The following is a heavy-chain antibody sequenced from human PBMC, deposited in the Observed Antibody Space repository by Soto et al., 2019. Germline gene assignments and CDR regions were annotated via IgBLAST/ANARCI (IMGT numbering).Heavy chain of an antibody. CDR1: GGSISSYY. CDR3: ARVLAFGQWLVAPY. Sequence: ETLSLTCTVSGGSISSYYWSWIRQPPGKGLEWIGYIYYSGSTNYNPSLKSRVTISVDTSKNQFSLKLSSVTAADTAVYYCARVLAFGQWLVAPYWGQGTLDTVSA. CDR2: IYYSGST. J-gene: IGHJ4*02. V-gene: IGHV4-59*01. D-gene: IGHD6-19*01.